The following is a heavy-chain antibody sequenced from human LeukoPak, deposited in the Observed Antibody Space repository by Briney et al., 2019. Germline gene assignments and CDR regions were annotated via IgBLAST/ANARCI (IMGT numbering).Heavy chain of an antibody. J-gene: IGHJ1*01. D-gene: IGHD6-6*01. CDR1: GYTFTGYY. Sequence: GASVKVSCKASGYTFTGYYMHWVRQAPGQGLEWMGWINPNSGGTNYAQKFQGRVTMTRDTSISTAYMELSRLRSDDTAVYYCAREARIAARPRTEYFRHWGQGTLVTVSS. CDR3: AREARIAARPRTEYFRH. V-gene: IGHV1-2*02. CDR2: INPNSGGT.